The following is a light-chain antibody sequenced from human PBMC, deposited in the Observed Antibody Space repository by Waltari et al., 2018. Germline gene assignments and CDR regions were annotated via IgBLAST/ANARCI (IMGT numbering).Light chain of an antibody. CDR1: SSDVGGYNY. Sequence: QSALTQPPSASGSPGQSVTISCTGTSSDVGGYNYVSWYQQPPGKAPKLMIYEVSKRPSGVPDRFSGSKSGNTASLTVSGLQAEDEADYYCSSYAGSNNEVFGGGTKLTVL. V-gene: IGLV2-8*01. J-gene: IGLJ2*01. CDR3: SSYAGSNNEV. CDR2: EVS.